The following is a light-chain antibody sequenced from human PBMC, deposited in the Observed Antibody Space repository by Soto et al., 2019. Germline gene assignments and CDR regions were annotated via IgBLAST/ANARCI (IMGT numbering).Light chain of an antibody. Sequence: EMVMTQSPDTLSVSPGERATLSCRASQSVGSNLAWYQQKPGQAPRLLIYGASSRATGIPDKFSGSGSGTDFTLTITRLEPEDFALYYCQQYGNLPLTFGGGTKVDIK. CDR3: QQYGNLPLT. CDR1: QSVGSN. V-gene: IGKV3-20*01. J-gene: IGKJ4*01. CDR2: GAS.